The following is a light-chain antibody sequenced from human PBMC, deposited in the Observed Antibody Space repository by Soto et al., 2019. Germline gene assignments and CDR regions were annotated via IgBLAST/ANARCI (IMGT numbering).Light chain of an antibody. CDR3: QHNNNWPPKYT. Sequence: QCRSTLSLYHGERATLSCRASQSLSSDLAWYQQKPGQAPRLLIYGASTRATGIPARFSGSGSGTEFTLTISSLQSEYFAVYYCQHNNNWPPKYTFGQGTKL. CDR2: GAS. V-gene: IGKV3-15*01. J-gene: IGKJ2*01. CDR1: QSLSSD.